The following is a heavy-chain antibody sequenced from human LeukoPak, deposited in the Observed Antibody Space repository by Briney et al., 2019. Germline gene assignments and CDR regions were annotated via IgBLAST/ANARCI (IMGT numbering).Heavy chain of an antibody. CDR1: GGSISSYY. D-gene: IGHD3-10*01. CDR3: ARLRAVWFGELYPHYYYGMDV. J-gene: IGHJ6*02. V-gene: IGHV4-59*08. Sequence: SETLSLTCTVSGGSISSYYWSWIRQPPGKGLEWIGYIYYSGSTNYNPSLKSRVTISVDTSKNQFSLKLSSVTAADTAVYYRARLRAVWFGELYPHYYYGMDVWGQGTTVTVSS. CDR2: IYYSGST.